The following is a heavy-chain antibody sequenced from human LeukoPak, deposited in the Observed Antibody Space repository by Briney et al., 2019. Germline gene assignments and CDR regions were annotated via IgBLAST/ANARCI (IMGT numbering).Heavy chain of an antibody. V-gene: IGHV4-34*01. Sequence: SETLSLTCAVYGGSFSGYCWSWIRQPPGKGLEWIGEINHSGSTNYNPSLKSRVTISVDTSKNQFSLKLSSVTAADTAVYYCASAVGAAGRDYFDYWGQGTLVTVSS. CDR3: ASAVGAAGRDYFDY. D-gene: IGHD1-26*01. CDR1: GGSFSGYC. J-gene: IGHJ4*02. CDR2: INHSGST.